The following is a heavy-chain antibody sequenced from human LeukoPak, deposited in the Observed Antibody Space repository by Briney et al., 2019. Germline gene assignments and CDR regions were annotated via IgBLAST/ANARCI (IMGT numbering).Heavy chain of an antibody. CDR1: GGSISSGGYY. J-gene: IGHJ5*02. V-gene: IGHV4-30-2*01. CDR2: IYHSGST. D-gene: IGHD6-13*01. CDR3: ARCIGAAGTMVWFDP. Sequence: TSETLSLTCTVSGGSISSGGYYWSWIRQPPGKGLEWIGYIYHSGSTYYNPSLKSRVTISVDRSKNQFSLKLSSVTAADTAVYYCARCIGAAGTMVWFDPWGQGTLVTVSS.